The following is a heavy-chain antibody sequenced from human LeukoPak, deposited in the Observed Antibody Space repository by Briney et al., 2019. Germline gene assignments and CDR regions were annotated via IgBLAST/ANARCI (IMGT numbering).Heavy chain of an antibody. D-gene: IGHD2-2*01. Sequence: SETLSLTCTVSGGSISSGSYYWSWIRQPAGKGLEWIGRIYTSGSTNYNPSLKSRVTISVDTSKNQFSLKLSSVTAADTAVYYCARAPSMPRFDPWGQGTLVAVSS. V-gene: IGHV4-61*02. J-gene: IGHJ5*02. CDR2: IYTSGST. CDR1: GGSISSGSYY. CDR3: ARAPSMPRFDP.